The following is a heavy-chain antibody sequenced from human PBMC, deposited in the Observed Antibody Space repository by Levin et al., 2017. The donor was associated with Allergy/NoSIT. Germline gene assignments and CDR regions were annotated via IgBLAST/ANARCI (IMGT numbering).Heavy chain of an antibody. D-gene: IGHD3-10*01. V-gene: IGHV3-30-3*01. CDR3: ARDRGEQQWEYYFDF. CDR2: ISHDGSSK. CDR1: GFTFSDYT. J-gene: IGHJ4*02. Sequence: GESLKISCAASGFTFSDYTMHWVRKAPGKGLEWMAVISHDGSSKYYADSVTGRFTISRDNSKNTLHLQMNSLSSEDTAVYYCARDRGEQQWEYYFDFWGQGTLVTVSS.